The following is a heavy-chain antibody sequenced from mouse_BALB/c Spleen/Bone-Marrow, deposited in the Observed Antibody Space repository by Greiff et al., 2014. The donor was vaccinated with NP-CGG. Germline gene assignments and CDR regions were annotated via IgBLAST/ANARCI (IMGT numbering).Heavy chain of an antibody. J-gene: IGHJ1*01. V-gene: IGHV5-6-3*01. CDR3: ARVYGWYFDV. D-gene: IGHD1-1*01. Sequence: EVMLVESGGGLVQPGGSLKLSCVASGFTFSSYGMSWVRQTPDKRLELVATININGGSTYYPDSVKGQFTISRDNAKNTLYLQMSSLKSEDTAMYYCARVYGWYFDVWGAGTTVTVSS. CDR1: GFTFSSYG. CDR2: ININGGST.